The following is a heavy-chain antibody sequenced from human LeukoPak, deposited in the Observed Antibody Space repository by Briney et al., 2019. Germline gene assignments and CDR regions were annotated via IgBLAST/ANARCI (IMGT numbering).Heavy chain of an antibody. V-gene: IGHV4-59*03. J-gene: IGHJ4*02. CDR3: AQGYRYGRFDY. Sequence: SETLSLTCTVSGGSISSYYWSWIRQPPGKGLEWIVFIHYSGGTNYNPSLKSRVTISVDTSKNQFSRNLSSVTAADTAVYYCAQGYRYGRFDYWGQGTLVTVSS. CDR1: GGSISSYY. D-gene: IGHD5-18*01. CDR2: IHYSGGT.